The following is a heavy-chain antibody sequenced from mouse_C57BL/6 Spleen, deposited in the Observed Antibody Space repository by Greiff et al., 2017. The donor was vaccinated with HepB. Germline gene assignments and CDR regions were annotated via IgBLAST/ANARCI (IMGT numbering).Heavy chain of an antibody. D-gene: IGHD1-1*02. CDR1: GYTFTSYW. CDR2: IDPSDSYT. J-gene: IGHJ1*03. Sequence: QVQLQQPGAELVKPGASVKLSCKASGYTFTSYWMQWVKQRPGQGLEWIGEIDPSDSYTNYNQKFRGKATLTVDPSSSTAYMQLSSLTSEDSAVYLCARSGVGGRYFDVWGTGTTVTVAS. V-gene: IGHV1-50*01. CDR3: ARSGVGGRYFDV.